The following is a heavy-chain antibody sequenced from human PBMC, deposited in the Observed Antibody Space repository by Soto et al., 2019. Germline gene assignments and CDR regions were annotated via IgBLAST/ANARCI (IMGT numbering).Heavy chain of an antibody. V-gene: IGHV3-30*18. CDR2: ISYDGSNK. D-gene: IGHD5-18*01. Sequence: PGGSLRLSCAASGFTFSSYGMHWVRQAPGKGLEWVAVISYDGSNKYYADSVKGRFTISRDNSKNTLYLQMNSLRAEDTAVYYCAKSPDTAMVPFDYWGQGTLVTVSS. CDR3: AKSPDTAMVPFDY. CDR1: GFTFSSYG. J-gene: IGHJ4*02.